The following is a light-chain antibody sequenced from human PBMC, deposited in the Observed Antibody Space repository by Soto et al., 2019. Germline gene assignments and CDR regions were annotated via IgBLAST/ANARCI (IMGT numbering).Light chain of an antibody. CDR2: KAS. Sequence: DIQMTQSPSTLSASVGDRVTITCRASQSISIWLAWYQQKPGKAPKLLIYKASSLESGVPSRFSGSGSGTEFTLTISSLQPDDFATYYCQQYYRYPLTFGGGTKVEIK. CDR1: QSISIW. V-gene: IGKV1-5*03. CDR3: QQYYRYPLT. J-gene: IGKJ4*01.